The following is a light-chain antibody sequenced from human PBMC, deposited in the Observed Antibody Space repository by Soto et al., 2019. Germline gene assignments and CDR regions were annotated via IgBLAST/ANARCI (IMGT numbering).Light chain of an antibody. CDR3: LVSHSGAWV. CDR1: TGAVTSGHY. J-gene: IGLJ3*02. CDR2: DTS. V-gene: IGLV7-46*01. Sequence: QAVVTQETSLTVSPGGTVTLPCGSSTGAVTSGHYSYWLQQKPGQVPRTLIYDTSAKHSWTPARFSGTLLGGKAALTLSGAQPEDEAEYYCLVSHSGAWVFGGGTKVTVL.